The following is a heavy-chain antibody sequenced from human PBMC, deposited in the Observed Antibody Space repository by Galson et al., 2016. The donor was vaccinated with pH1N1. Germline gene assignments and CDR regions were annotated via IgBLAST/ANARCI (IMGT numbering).Heavy chain of an antibody. D-gene: IGHD2/OR15-2a*01. CDR3: ARLSMDPPYYFYFYMDV. V-gene: IGHV5-51*03. CDR2: IYPGDSDT. CDR1: GYNFDRYW. Sequence: QSGAEVKKPGESLKISCKGSGYNFDRYWIGWVRHMPGKGLEWMGIIYPGDSDTRYSPSFQGQVSISADKSIRTTYLQWSSLKASDTAIYYCARLSMDPPYYFYFYMDVWGKGTTVTVSS. J-gene: IGHJ6*03.